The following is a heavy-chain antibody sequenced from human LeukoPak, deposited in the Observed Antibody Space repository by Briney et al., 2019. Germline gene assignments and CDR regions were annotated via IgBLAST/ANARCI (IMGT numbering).Heavy chain of an antibody. D-gene: IGHD2-15*01. CDR1: GYTFTGYY. J-gene: IGHJ5*02. Sequence: ASVKVSCKASGYTFTGYYTHWVRQAPGQGLEWMGWINPNSGGTNYAQKFQGRVTMTRDTSISTAYMELSRLRSDDTAVYYCATDRVVAATGGNNWFDPWGQGTLVTVSS. CDR3: ATDRVVAATGGNNWFDP. CDR2: INPNSGGT. V-gene: IGHV1-2*02.